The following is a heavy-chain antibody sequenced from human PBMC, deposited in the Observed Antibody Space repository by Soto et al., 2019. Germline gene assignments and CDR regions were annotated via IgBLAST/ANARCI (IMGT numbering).Heavy chain of an antibody. CDR1: GFTFSSYA. V-gene: IGHV3-23*01. D-gene: IGHD6-6*01. J-gene: IGHJ6*02. CDR2: ISGSGGST. CDR3: AKDYSSSYYYYGMDV. Sequence: EVQLLESGGGLVQPGGSLRLSCAASGFTFSSYAMSWVRQAPGKGLEWVSAISGSGGSTYYADSVKGRFTISRDNSKNTLYLQMNSLSAEDTAVYYCAKDYSSSYYYYGMDVWGQGTTVTVSS.